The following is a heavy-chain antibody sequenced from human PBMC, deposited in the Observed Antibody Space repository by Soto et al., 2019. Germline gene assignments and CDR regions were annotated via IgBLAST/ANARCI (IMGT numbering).Heavy chain of an antibody. CDR3: AKDKHIVVVTAPFDY. Sequence: QVQLVESGGGVVQPGRSLRLSCAASGFTFSSYSMHWVRQAPGKGLEWVAVISYDGSNKYYADSVKGRFTISRDNSKNTLYLQMNSLRAEDTAVYYCAKDKHIVVVTAPFDYWGQGTLVTVSS. CDR2: ISYDGSNK. D-gene: IGHD2-21*02. V-gene: IGHV3-30*18. J-gene: IGHJ4*02. CDR1: GFTFSSYS.